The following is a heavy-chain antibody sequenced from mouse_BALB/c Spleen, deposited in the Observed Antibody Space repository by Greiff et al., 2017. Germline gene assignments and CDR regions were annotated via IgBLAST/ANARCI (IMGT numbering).Heavy chain of an antibody. J-gene: IGHJ4*01. CDR2: IWGDGST. CDR3: ARDRGTARVAMDY. V-gene: IGHV2-6-7*01. D-gene: IGHD3-2*01. CDR1: GFSLTGYG. Sequence: VQGVESGPGLVAPSQSLSITCTVSGFSLTGYGVNWVRQPPGKGLEWLGMIWGDGSTDYNSALKSRLSISKDNSKSQVFLKMNSLQTDDTARYYCARDRGTARVAMDYWGQGTSVTVSS.